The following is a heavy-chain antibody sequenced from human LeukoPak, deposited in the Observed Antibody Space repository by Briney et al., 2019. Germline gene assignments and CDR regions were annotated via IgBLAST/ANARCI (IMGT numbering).Heavy chain of an antibody. D-gene: IGHD6-19*01. CDR3: ARWYSSGWYGNYYFDY. V-gene: IGHV3-48*02. CDR1: GFPFSSHV. Sequence: PGGSLRLSCAASGFPFSSHVLSWVRQAPGKGLEWIAYINHNGEAIYYPDFVKGRFIISRDNAKNSLFLQMNDLRDEDTAVYYCARWYSSGWYGNYYFDYWGQGTLVTVSS. CDR2: INHNGEAI. J-gene: IGHJ4*02.